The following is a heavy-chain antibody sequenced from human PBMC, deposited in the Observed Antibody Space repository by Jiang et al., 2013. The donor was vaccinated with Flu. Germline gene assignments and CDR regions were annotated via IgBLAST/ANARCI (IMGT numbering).Heavy chain of an antibody. J-gene: IGHJ4*02. CDR1: GGTFSSYS. CDR2: ITPMFGRA. V-gene: IGHV1-69*06. CDR3: ARPSSDCTISSCPFHY. Sequence: SGAEVKKPGSSVKVSCKASGGTFSSYSLNWVRQAPGQGLEWMGGITPMFGRANYAQKFQGRVTISAVKSTNMVDMELTSLRSEDTAVYYCARPSSDCTISSCPFHYWGQGTLVTVSS. D-gene: IGHD2-2*01.